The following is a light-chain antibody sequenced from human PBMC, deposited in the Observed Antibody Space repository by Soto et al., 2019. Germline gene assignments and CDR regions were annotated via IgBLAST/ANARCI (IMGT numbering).Light chain of an antibody. CDR2: DTS. Sequence: EIVLTQSPATLSLSPGERATLSFGASETIRGLLAWYQQRPGQPPRLLIYDTSNRATGIPARFSGSGSGTDFTLTISSLEPEDFAVYYCQQYKNWPPITFGQGTRLEIK. J-gene: IGKJ5*01. CDR1: ETIRGL. V-gene: IGKV3-11*01. CDR3: QQYKNWPPIT.